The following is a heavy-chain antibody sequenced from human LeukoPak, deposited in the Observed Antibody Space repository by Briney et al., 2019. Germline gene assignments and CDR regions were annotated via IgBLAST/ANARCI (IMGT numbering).Heavy chain of an antibody. CDR1: GYTFTGYY. V-gene: IGHV1-2*02. D-gene: IGHD6-19*01. CDR3: ARDGRQWLVQIYFDY. Sequence: ASVKVSCKASGYTFTGYYMHWVRQAPGQGLEWMGWINPNSGGTNYAQKFQGRVTMTRDTSISTAYMELSRLRSDDTAVYYCARDGRQWLVQIYFDYWGQGTLVTVSS. J-gene: IGHJ4*02. CDR2: INPNSGGT.